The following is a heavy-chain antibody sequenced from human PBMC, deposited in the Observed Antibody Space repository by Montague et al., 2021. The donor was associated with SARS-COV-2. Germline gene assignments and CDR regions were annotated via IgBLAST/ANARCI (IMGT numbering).Heavy chain of an antibody. CDR3: ARSAVAVSTIPLLES. V-gene: IGHV4-61*01. CDR1: GDSISTGHHY. D-gene: IGHD3-3*01. CDR2: IFHSSSS. J-gene: IGHJ1*01. Sequence: SETLSLTCTVSGDSISTGHHYWNWIQPPPGKVLEWIGYIFHSSSSXYHPSLDSRVNMSIDTSNNQFYLTLTAVTAADMAVYYCARSAVAVSTIPLLESWGQGALVTVSS.